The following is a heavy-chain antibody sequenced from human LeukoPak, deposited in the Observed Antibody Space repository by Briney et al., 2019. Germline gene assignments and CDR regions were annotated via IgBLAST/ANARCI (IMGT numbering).Heavy chain of an antibody. CDR3: AGANWKEDAFDI. V-gene: IGHV4-59*01. D-gene: IGHD1-1*01. CDR1: GGSISSYY. J-gene: IGHJ3*02. CDR2: IYYSGST. Sequence: SETLSLTCTISGGSISSYYWSWIRQPPGKGLEWIGYIYYSGSTNYNPSLKSRVTISVDTSKNQFSLKLSSVTAADTAVYYCAGANWKEDAFDIWGQGTMVTVSS.